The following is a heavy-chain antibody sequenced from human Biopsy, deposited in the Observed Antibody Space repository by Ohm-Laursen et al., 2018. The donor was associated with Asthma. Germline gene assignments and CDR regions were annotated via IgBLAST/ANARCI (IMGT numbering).Heavy chain of an antibody. V-gene: IGHV4-39*07. CDR3: AGGPEWSGLEV. CDR2: SDHRGST. CDR1: YGSITRGGYY. J-gene: IGHJ6*02. Sequence: SETLSLTCTVSYGSITRGGYYWTWVRQSPGKGLEWIGESDHRGSTKVSPTLKSRVTISKATSAFNFSVKVRSVTATDTAIYYCAGGPEWSGLEVWGQGTTVTVSS. D-gene: IGHD3-3*01.